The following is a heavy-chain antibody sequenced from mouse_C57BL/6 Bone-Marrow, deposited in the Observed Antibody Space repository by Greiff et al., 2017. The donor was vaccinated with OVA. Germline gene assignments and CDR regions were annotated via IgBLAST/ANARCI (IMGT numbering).Heavy chain of an antibody. CDR3: ARDDYYWYFDV. V-gene: IGHV7-1*01. Sequence: EVMLVESGGGLVQSGRSLRLSCATSGFTFSDFYMEWVRQAPGKGLEWIAASRNKANDYTTEYSASVKGRFIVSRDTSQSILYLQMNALRAEDTAIYYCARDDYYWYFDVWGTGNAVTVTS. J-gene: IGHJ1*03. CDR2: SRNKANDYTT. CDR1: GFTFSDFY.